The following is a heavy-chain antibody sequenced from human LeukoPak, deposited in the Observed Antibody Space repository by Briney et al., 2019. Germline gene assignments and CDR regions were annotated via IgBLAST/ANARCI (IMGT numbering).Heavy chain of an antibody. V-gene: IGHV1-46*01. CDR3: AKIQNYYDSSGYYNYYFDY. Sequence: GASVKVSCKASGYTLTSYYMHWVRQAPGQGLEWVGIINPSSGSTSYAQKFQGRVTMTSDTSTSTVYMELSSLRSDDTAVYYCAKIQNYYDSSGYYNYYFDYWGQVTLVTVSS. J-gene: IGHJ4*02. CDR2: INPSSGST. CDR1: GYTLTSYY. D-gene: IGHD3-22*01.